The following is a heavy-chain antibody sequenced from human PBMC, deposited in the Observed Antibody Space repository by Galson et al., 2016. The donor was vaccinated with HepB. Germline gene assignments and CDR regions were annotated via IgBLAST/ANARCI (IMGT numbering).Heavy chain of an antibody. CDR2: IGDTGSRI. J-gene: IGHJ6*02. CDR3: TKDRVPLNSHSYYYGMYV. CDR1: GFTFSSYS. V-gene: IGHV3-48*02. D-gene: IGHD2-21*01. Sequence: SLRLSCAASGFTFSSYSMNWVRQAPGKGLEWVSYIGDTGSRIYYADSAKGRFTISRDNATNSVYLQMNRLRDEDTVVYYCTKDRVPLNSHSYYYGMYVWGQGTTVTVSS.